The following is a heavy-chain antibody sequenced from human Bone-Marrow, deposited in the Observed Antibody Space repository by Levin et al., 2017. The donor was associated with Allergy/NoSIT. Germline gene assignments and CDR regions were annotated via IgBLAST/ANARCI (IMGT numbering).Heavy chain of an antibody. CDR1: GFFFSDYY. V-gene: IGHV3-11*03. CDR3: ARSNPYYHYMDV. Sequence: SCTASGFFFSDYYMTWVRQAPGKGLEWVSFIHPASLHTNYADSVKGRFTISRDNAKSSLFLQLNSLRADDTAVYYCARSNPYYHYMDVWGTGTTVNVSS. D-gene: IGHD4-11*01. J-gene: IGHJ6*03. CDR2: IHPASLHT.